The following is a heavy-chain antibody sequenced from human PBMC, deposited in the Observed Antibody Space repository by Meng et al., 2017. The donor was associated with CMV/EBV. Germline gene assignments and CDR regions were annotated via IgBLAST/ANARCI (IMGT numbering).Heavy chain of an antibody. CDR1: WFSLRTSGVG. CDR3: ARIAAAGRFDY. J-gene: IGHJ4*02. V-gene: IGHV2-5*02. Sequence: TLEESGPSSVKPQQTLPLACNFSWFSLRTSGVGVGWIRPPPGKALELLSLIYWDDDKRYSPSLKSRLTITKDTSKNQVVLTMTNMDPVDTATYYCARIAAAGRFDYWGQGTLVTVSS. D-gene: IGHD6-13*01. CDR2: IYWDDDK.